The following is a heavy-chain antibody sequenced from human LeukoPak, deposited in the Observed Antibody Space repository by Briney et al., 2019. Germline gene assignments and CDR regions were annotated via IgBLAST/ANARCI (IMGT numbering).Heavy chain of an antibody. CDR2: ISYDGSNK. J-gene: IGHJ4*02. Sequence: PGGSLRLSCAASGFTFSSYGMHWVRQAPGKGLEWVAVISYDGSNKYYADSVKGRFTISRDNSKNTLYLQMNSLRAEDTAVYYCAKGYGLWFGELSPFDYWGQGTLVTVSS. CDR3: AKGYGLWFGELSPFDY. D-gene: IGHD3-10*01. CDR1: GFTFSSYG. V-gene: IGHV3-30*18.